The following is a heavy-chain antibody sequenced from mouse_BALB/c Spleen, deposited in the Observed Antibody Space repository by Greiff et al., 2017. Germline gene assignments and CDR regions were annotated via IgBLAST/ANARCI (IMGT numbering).Heavy chain of an antibody. CDR1: GYSFPSYY. CDR3: ASYGYDGFDY. D-gene: IGHD2-2*01. CDR2: IDPFNGGT. Sequence: VQLQQSGPELMKPGASVKISCKASGYSFPSYYMHWVKQSHGKSLEWIGYIDPFNGGTSYNQKFKGKATLTVDKSSSTAYMHLSSLTSEDSAVYYCASYGYDGFDYWGQGTTLTVAS. V-gene: IGHV1S135*01. J-gene: IGHJ2*01.